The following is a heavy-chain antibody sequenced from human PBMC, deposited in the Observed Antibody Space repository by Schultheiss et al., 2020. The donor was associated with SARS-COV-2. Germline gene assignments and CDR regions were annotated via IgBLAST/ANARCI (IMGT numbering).Heavy chain of an antibody. CDR2: ISSSGSTI. CDR3: ARGVTTAGMDV. Sequence: GGSLRLSCAASGFTFSAFAMTWVRQAPGKGLEWVSYISSSGSTIYYADSVKGRFTISRDNAKNSLYLQMNSLRAEDTAVYYCARGVTTAGMDVWGQGTTVTVSS. V-gene: IGHV3-11*01. D-gene: IGHD4-17*01. CDR1: GFTFSAFA. J-gene: IGHJ6*02.